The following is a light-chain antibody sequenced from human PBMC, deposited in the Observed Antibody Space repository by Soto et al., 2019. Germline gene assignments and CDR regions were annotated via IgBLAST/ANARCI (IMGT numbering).Light chain of an antibody. V-gene: IGKV3-15*01. Sequence: TVLTQSPATLSVSPGESATLSCRAGQSVSSNLAWYQQKPGQAPRLLIYGASTRATGIPARFSGSGSGTEFTLTISGLQSEDFAVYYCQQYNNWLGTFGQGTKV. CDR2: GAS. CDR3: QQYNNWLGT. J-gene: IGKJ1*01. CDR1: QSVSSN.